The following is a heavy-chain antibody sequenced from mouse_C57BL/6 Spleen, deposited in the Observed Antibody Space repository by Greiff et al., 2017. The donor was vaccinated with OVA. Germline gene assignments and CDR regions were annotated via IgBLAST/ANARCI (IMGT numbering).Heavy chain of an antibody. CDR1: GYTFTSHW. Sequence: EVKLVESGTVLARPGASVKMSGKTSGYTFTSHWMHWVKPRPGQGLEWIGAIYPGNSDNSYNQKFKGKAKLTAVTSASTAYMELSRRTNEDAAVYYCTRTGTNYWGQGTTLTVSA. D-gene: IGHD4-1*01. CDR2: IYPGNSDN. J-gene: IGHJ2*01. V-gene: IGHV1-5*01. CDR3: TRTGTNY.